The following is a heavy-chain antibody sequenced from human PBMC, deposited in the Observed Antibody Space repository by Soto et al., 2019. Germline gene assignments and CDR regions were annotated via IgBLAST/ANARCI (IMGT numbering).Heavy chain of an antibody. D-gene: IGHD1-7*01. J-gene: IGHJ4*02. CDR1: GYNFGSYA. Sequence: DVHLLESGGGLVQPGGCLRLCCVASGYNFGSYAMMWVRQAPEKGLEWISTIGGGGIGSYYADSVKGRFTISRDNSKNTLYLQMNSLRAEDTGVYYCAKDPRLELRGVDSWGQGTQVTVSS. CDR3: AKDPRLELRGVDS. V-gene: IGHV3-23*01. CDR2: IGGGGIGS.